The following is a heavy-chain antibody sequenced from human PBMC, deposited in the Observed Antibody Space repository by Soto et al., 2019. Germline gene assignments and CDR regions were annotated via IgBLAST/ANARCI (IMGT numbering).Heavy chain of an antibody. CDR1: GYTFTSYG. CDR3: AKDQLLWFGESLSPC. CDR2: ISAYNGNT. D-gene: IGHD3-10*01. V-gene: IGHV1-18*01. J-gene: IGHJ4*02. Sequence: ASVKVSCKASGYTFTSYGISWVRQAPGQGLEWMGWISAYNGNTNYAQKLQGRVTMTTDTSTSTAYMELRSLRSDDTAVYYCAKDQLLWFGESLSPCWGQGTLVTVSS.